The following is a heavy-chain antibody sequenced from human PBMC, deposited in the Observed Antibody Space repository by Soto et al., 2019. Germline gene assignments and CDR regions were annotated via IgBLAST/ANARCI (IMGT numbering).Heavy chain of an antibody. CDR3: ARGGLGYGSEGYFYAMDV. Sequence: SETLSLTCTVSGGSLATFGSYWSWIRQNPEKGLEWLIYMHYSGTTYYNPSLKSRIAISLDTSRNQFSLRLNSVTAADTAVYYCARGGLGYGSEGYFYAMDVWGQGTTVTGSS. CDR1: GGSLATFGSY. V-gene: IGHV4-31*03. CDR2: MHYSGTT. D-gene: IGHD3-10*01. J-gene: IGHJ6*02.